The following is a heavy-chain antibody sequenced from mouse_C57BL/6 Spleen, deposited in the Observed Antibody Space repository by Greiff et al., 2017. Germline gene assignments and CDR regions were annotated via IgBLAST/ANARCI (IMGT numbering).Heavy chain of an antibody. CDR2: IDPNSGGT. Sequence: QVQLQQPGAELVKPGASVKLSCKASGYTFTSYWMHWVKQRPGRGLEWIGRIDPNSGGTKYNEKFKSKATLTVDTPSSTAYMQLSSLTSEDSAVYDCARGESYYYGSSGDYWGQGTTLTVSS. J-gene: IGHJ2*01. V-gene: IGHV1-72*01. D-gene: IGHD1-1*01. CDR3: ARGESYYYGSSGDY. CDR1: GYTFTSYW.